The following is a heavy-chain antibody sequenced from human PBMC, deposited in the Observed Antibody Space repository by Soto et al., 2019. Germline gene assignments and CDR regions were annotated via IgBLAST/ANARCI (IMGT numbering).Heavy chain of an antibody. V-gene: IGHV3-23*01. Sequence: GGSLRLSCIASGLPHSLFAMMWIRQAPGKGLECVSGIYGSGGGIQYADSVKGRFTISRDNSKNTVYLQMTDLRADDTAIYYCAKDAVYNDGLWLMDLWGQGTQVTVSS. CDR1: GLPHSLFA. CDR3: AKDAVYNDGLWLMDL. J-gene: IGHJ4*02. CDR2: IYGSGGGI. D-gene: IGHD3-10*01.